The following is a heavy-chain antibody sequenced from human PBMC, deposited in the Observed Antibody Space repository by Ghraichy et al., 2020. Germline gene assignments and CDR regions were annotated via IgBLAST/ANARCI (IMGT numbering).Heavy chain of an antibody. V-gene: IGHV3-53*01. CDR2: IYGSGSK. D-gene: IGHD3-16*01. CDR3: AKGGTYDYIWGNYDYYYFAMDV. CDR1: GFSVSTNF. J-gene: IGHJ6*02. Sequence: LSLTCAASGFSVSTNFISWVRQAPGKGLEWVSVIYGSGSKFYADSVEGRFTISTDNSKNTIYLQINSLTAEDTAVYYCAKGGTYDYIWGNYDYYYFAMDVWGQGTTVTVSS.